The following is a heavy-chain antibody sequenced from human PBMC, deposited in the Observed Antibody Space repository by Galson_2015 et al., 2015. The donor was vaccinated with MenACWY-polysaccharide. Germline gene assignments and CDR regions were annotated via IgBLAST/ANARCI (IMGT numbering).Heavy chain of an antibody. CDR2: ITSTAGST. D-gene: IGHD6-19*01. CDR3: AKCPSDTSGWYGAKSDY. Sequence: SLRLSCAVSGFTFSSFVMSWVRQAPGKGLEWVSAITSTAGSTYYVDSVKGRFTVSRDNSKNTLYLEMNTLRVEDTAVYYCAKCPSDTSGWYGAKSDYWGRGTLVTVSS. J-gene: IGHJ4*02. CDR1: GFTFSSFV. V-gene: IGHV3-23*05.